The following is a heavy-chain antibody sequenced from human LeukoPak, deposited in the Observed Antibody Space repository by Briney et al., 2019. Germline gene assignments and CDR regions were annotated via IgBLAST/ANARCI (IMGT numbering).Heavy chain of an antibody. Sequence: ASVKVSCKASGYTLPSYAFSWVRQAPGQGLEWMGWITTYNGNTDYAQNLQGRVTLTTDTSTSTAYMELRSLRSDDTAVYFCARVAAGLDYWGQGTLVTVSS. J-gene: IGHJ4*02. D-gene: IGHD6-25*01. V-gene: IGHV1-18*01. CDR2: ITTYNGNT. CDR3: ARVAAGLDY. CDR1: GYTLPSYA.